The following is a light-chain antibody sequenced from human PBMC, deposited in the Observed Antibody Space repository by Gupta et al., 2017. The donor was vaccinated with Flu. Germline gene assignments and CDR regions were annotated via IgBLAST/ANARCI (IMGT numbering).Light chain of an antibody. V-gene: IGKV1-12*01. J-gene: IGKJ1*01. Sequence: DIQMTQSPSSVSASVGDRVTITCRASQDISIWLVWYQQKPGKAPKLIISAASNLHSGVPARFSVSGSGTYLTLTISGMRPEALGAYDCQRTSSLQGWTFGQGTKVEIK. CDR2: AAS. CDR1: QDISIW. CDR3: QRTSSLQGWT.